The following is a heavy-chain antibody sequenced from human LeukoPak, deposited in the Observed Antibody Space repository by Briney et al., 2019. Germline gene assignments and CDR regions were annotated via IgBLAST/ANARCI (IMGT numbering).Heavy chain of an antibody. CDR1: GFTFSSYS. V-gene: IGHV3-21*01. CDR3: ARVPRQAKFYYYYMDV. J-gene: IGHJ6*03. Sequence: SGGSLRLSCAASGFTFSSYSMNWVRQAPGKGLEWVSSISSSSSYIYYADSVKGRFTISRDNAKNSLYLQMNSLRAEDTAVYYCARVPRQAKFYYYYMDVWGKGTTVTVSS. CDR2: ISSSSSYI.